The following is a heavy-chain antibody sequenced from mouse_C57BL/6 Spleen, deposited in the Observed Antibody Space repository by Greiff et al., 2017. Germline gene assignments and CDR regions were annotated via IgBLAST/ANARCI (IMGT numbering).Heavy chain of an antibody. D-gene: IGHD2-1*01. J-gene: IGHJ2*01. CDR2: IYPGSGST. Sequence: QVQLQQSGAELVKPGASVKMSCKASGYTFTSYWITWVKQRPGQGLEWIGDIYPGSGSTNYNEKFKSKATLTVDTSSSTAYMQLSSLTSEDSAVYYCARGPVYYGNSDYWGQGTTLTVSS. CDR3: ARGPVYYGNSDY. V-gene: IGHV1-55*01. CDR1: GYTFTSYW.